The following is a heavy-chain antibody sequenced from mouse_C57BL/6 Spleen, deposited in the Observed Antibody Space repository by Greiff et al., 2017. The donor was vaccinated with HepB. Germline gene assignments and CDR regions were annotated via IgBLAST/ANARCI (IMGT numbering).Heavy chain of an antibody. CDR2: ISYSGST. CDR1: GYSITSGYD. V-gene: IGHV3-1*01. J-gene: IGHJ1*03. Sequence: EVKLVESGPGMVKPSQSLSLTCTVTGYSITSGYDWHWIRHFPGNKLEWMGYISYSGSTNYNPSLKSRISITHDTSKNHFFLKLNSVTTEDTATYYCARTPIYGSSYWYFDVWGTGTTVTVSS. D-gene: IGHD1-1*01. CDR3: ARTPIYGSSYWYFDV.